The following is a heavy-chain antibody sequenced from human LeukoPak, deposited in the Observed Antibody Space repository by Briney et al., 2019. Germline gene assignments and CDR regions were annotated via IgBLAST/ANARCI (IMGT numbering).Heavy chain of an antibody. CDR2: IYYSGST. CDR3: AREEDVAAAGGYFDL. Sequence: PSETLSLTCTVSGGSISSYYWSWIRQPPGKGLEWIGYIYYSGSTNYNPSLKGRVTISVDTSKNQFSLKLSSVTAADTAVYYCAREEDVAAAGGYFDLWGRGTLVTVSS. CDR1: GGSISSYY. D-gene: IGHD6-13*01. J-gene: IGHJ2*01. V-gene: IGHV4-59*12.